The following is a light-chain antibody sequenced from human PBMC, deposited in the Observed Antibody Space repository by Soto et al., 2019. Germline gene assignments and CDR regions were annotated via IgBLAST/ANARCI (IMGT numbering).Light chain of an antibody. CDR2: AAS. Sequence: DIQLTQSPSLLSASVGDRVTISCRASQGISTTFAWYQQKPGKAPKLLIYAASTVQSGVPSRFSGSGSETDFTLTISSLQPEDFATVYCQQVHSYPFTFGGGPKVAIK. V-gene: IGKV1-9*01. CDR3: QQVHSYPFT. J-gene: IGKJ4*01. CDR1: QGISTT.